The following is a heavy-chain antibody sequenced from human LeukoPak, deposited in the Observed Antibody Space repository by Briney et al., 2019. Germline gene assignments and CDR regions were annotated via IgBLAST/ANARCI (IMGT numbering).Heavy chain of an antibody. V-gene: IGHV3-21*01. CDR3: ARGSGLRLGELSLYGSY. CDR2: ISSSSSYI. D-gene: IGHD3-16*02. J-gene: IGHJ4*02. CDR1: GFTFSSYS. Sequence: GSLRLSCAASGFTFSSYSMNWVRQAPGKGLEWVSSISSSSSYIYYADSVKGRFTISRDNAKNSLYLQMNSLRAEDTAVYYCARGSGLRLGELSLYGSYWGQGTLVTVSS.